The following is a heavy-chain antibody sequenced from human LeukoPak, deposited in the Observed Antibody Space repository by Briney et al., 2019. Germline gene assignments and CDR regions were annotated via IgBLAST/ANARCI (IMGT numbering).Heavy chain of an antibody. CDR2: IYYSGST. J-gene: IGHJ5*02. D-gene: IGHD3-10*01. CDR3: ARPRITMVRGVISGWFDP. Sequence: PSETLSLTCTVSGGSISSGDYYWSWIRQPLGKGLEWIGYIYYSGSTYYNPSLKSRVTISVDTSKNQFSLKLSSVTAADTAVYYCARPRITMVRGVISGWFDPWGQGTLVTVSS. V-gene: IGHV4-30-4*01. CDR1: GGSISSGDYY.